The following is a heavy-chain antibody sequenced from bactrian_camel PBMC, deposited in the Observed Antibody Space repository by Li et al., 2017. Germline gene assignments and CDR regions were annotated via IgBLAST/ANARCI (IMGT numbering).Heavy chain of an antibody. CDR2: TEDDGTI. CDR3: AADVDSVCYDYSC. Sequence: VQLVESGGGTVEAGGSLRLSCTVSGNIPRTYCMAWFRQALGKEREAVATTEDDGTISYAGSVKGRFTISKDNAKNTLYLQMISLKPEDTAMYYCAADVDSVCYDYSCWGQGTQVTVS. V-gene: IGHV3S53*01. CDR1: GNIPRTYC. D-gene: IGHD5*01. J-gene: IGHJ4*01.